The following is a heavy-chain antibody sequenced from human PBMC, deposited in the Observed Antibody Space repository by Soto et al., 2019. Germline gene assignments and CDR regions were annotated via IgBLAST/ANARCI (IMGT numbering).Heavy chain of an antibody. CDR3: ARNEDELRFLEGLGWEAKHAFDY. J-gene: IGHJ4*02. CDR2: FSAYNGNT. V-gene: IGHV1-18*01. CDR1: GYTFTSYG. Sequence: QVQLVQSGAEVKKPGASVKVSCKASGYTFTSYGISWARQAPGQGLEWMGWFSAYNGNTNYAQKLQGRVTSTTDTSTSKACKELRSLRSDDTAVYYRARNEDELRFLEGLGWEAKHAFDYWGQGTLVTVSS. D-gene: IGHD3-3*01.